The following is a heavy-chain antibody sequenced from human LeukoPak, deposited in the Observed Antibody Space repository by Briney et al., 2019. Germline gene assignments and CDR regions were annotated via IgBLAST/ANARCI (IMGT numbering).Heavy chain of an antibody. Sequence: PGGSLRLSCAASGFSFSSYNMNWVRQAPGKGLEWISYISSSSSTIYYADSVKGRFTISRDNAKNSLYLQLNSLRAEDTAVYYCARVLYSSSSRYFDYWGQGTLVTVSS. CDR2: ISSSSSTI. CDR1: GFSFSSYN. D-gene: IGHD6-6*01. J-gene: IGHJ4*02. CDR3: ARVLYSSSSRYFDY. V-gene: IGHV3-48*01.